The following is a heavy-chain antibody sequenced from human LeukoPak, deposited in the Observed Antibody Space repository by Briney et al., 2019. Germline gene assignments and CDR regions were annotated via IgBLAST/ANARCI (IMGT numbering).Heavy chain of an antibody. V-gene: IGHV1-18*01. CDR1: GYTFTSDG. CDR2: ISAYNGNT. CDR3: ARDSGAAAGTAFDY. D-gene: IGHD6-13*01. J-gene: IGHJ4*02. Sequence: VASVKVSCKASGYTFTSDGISWVRQAPGQGREGRGWISAYNGNTNYAQKLQGRVTMTTDTSTSTAYMELRSLRSDDTAVYYCARDSGAAAGTAFDYWGQGTLVTVSS.